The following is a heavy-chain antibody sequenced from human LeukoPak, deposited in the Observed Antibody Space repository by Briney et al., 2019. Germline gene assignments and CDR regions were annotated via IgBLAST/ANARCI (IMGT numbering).Heavy chain of an antibody. Sequence: GASVKVSCKASGYTFTSYEINWVRQATGQGLEWMGWMNPNSGNTGYAQKFQGRVTMTRNTSMSTAYMELSSLRSEDTAVYYCARGSYYDSSGHYYRVPFDYWGQGTLVTVSS. CDR2: MNPNSGNT. CDR3: ARGSYYDSSGHYYRVPFDY. D-gene: IGHD3-22*01. J-gene: IGHJ4*02. V-gene: IGHV1-8*01. CDR1: GYTFTSYE.